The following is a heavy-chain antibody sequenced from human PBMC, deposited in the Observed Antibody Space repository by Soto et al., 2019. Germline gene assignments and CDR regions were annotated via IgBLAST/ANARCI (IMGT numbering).Heavy chain of an antibody. J-gene: IGHJ5*02. CDR3: ARCNDFSAPQYYNWFDP. Sequence: ASVKVSCKASSYTFTDYGITWVRQAPGQGLEWMGWINPYNGDTNYAENFQGRVTMTTDTSTNTADMELRSLRSDDTAVYYCARCNDFSAPQYYNWFDPWGQGTLVTVSS. CDR1: SYTFTDYG. D-gene: IGHD3-3*01. V-gene: IGHV1-18*01. CDR2: INPYNGDT.